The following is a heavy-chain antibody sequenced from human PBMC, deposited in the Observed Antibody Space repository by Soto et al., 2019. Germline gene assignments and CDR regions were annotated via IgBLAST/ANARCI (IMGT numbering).Heavy chain of an antibody. CDR2: INHSGST. Sequence: QVQLQQWGAGLLKPSETLSLTCAVYGGSFSGYYWSWIRQPPGKGLEWIGEINHSGSTNYNPSHKSRVTISVDTSKNQFSLKLSSVTAADTAVYYCARSGPTMRAAAVSYWGQGTLFTVSS. D-gene: IGHD6-13*01. CDR3: ARSGPTMRAAAVSY. V-gene: IGHV4-34*01. J-gene: IGHJ4*02. CDR1: GGSFSGYY.